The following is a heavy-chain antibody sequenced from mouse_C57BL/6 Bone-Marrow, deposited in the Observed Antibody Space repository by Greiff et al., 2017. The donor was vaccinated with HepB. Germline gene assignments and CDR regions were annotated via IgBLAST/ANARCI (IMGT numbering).Heavy chain of an antibody. J-gene: IGHJ1*03. CDR1: GYTSTSYC. CDR2: IDPNSGGT. D-gene: IGHD2-10*02. Sequence: LHHPVAELVKPGASGKLSCKASGYTSTSYCMHWVKQRPGRGLEWIGRIDPNSGGTKYNEKFKSKATLTVDKPSSTAYMQLSSLTSEDSAVYYCAYGKESWYFDVWGTGTTVTVSS. V-gene: IGHV1-72*01. CDR3: AYGKESWYFDV.